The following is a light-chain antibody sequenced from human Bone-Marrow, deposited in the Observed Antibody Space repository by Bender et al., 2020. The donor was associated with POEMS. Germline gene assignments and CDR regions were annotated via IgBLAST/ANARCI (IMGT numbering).Light chain of an antibody. J-gene: IGLJ3*02. CDR2: GNY. CDR1: RSNIGAGYP. Sequence: QPVLTQPPSVSGAPGQRVTIPCTGSRSNIGAGYPVHWYQQLPGKAPKLLIFGNYNRPSGVPDRFSGSNSGTSASLAITGLQAEDEADYYCQTWGTGIHWVFGGGTTLTVL. CDR3: QTWGTGIHWV. V-gene: IGLV1-40*01.